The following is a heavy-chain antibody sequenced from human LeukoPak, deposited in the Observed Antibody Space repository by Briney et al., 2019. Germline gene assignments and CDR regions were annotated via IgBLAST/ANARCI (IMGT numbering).Heavy chain of an antibody. Sequence: GGSLRLSCAASGFTFSSYSMNWVRQAPGKGLEWVSYINSSSSYTNYADSVKGRFTISRDNAKNSLYLQMNSLRAEDTAVYYCARAPHYSNYGPYYYGMDVWGQGTTVTVSS. CDR1: GFTFSSYS. J-gene: IGHJ6*02. D-gene: IGHD4-11*01. V-gene: IGHV3-21*05. CDR3: ARAPHYSNYGPYYYGMDV. CDR2: INSSSSYT.